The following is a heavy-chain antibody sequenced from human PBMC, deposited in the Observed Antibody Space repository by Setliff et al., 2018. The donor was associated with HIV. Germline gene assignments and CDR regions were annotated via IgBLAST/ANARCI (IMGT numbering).Heavy chain of an antibody. CDR2: IWYDASKK. D-gene: IGHD3-22*01. J-gene: IGHJ1*01. Sequence: PGGSLRLSCAASGFTFNSYGMHWVRQAPGKGLEWVALIWYDASKKEYADAVKGRFTISRNNSKNTLYLQMNSLRAEDTAVYYCAKGSVRMHYYDSSGYFQHWGQGTPVTVSS. V-gene: IGHV3-33*06. CDR1: GFTFNSYG. CDR3: AKGSVRMHYYDSSGYFQH.